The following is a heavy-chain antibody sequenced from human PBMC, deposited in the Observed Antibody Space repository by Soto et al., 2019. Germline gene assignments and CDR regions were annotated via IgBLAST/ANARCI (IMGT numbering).Heavy chain of an antibody. CDR3: ARIQGFTVVTPIDP. J-gene: IGHJ5*02. Sequence: QVQLVQSGAEVKKPGSSVKVSCKASGGTFSSYAITWVRQAPGQVLEWMGGIIPIFGTANYAQKFQGRVPITADESTSTAYMELSSLRSEDTAVYYCARIQGFTVVTPIDPWGQGTLVTVSS. V-gene: IGHV1-69*12. D-gene: IGHD2-21*02. CDR1: GGTFSSYA. CDR2: IIPIFGTA.